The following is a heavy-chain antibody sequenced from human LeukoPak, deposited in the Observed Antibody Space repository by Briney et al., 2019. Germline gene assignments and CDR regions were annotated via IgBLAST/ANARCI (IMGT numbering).Heavy chain of an antibody. D-gene: IGHD3-10*01. J-gene: IGHJ4*02. CDR2: IGTAGDT. V-gene: IGHV3-13*01. CDR1: GFTFSSYD. CDR3: AREGIYGSGSSAFDY. Sequence: GGSLRLSCAASGFTFSSYDMHWVRQATGKGLEWVSAIGTAGDTYYPGSVKGRFTISRGNAKNSLYLQMNSLRAGDTAAYYCAREGIYGSGSSAFDYWGQGTLVTVSS.